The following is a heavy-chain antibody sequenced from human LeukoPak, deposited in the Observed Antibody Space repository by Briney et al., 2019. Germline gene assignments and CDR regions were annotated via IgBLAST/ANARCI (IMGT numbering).Heavy chain of an antibody. D-gene: IGHD2-2*01. J-gene: IGHJ4*02. CDR3: ARLRSGRASLVSFDS. CDR2: IYHSGNT. Sequence: PSETLSLTCTVSGYSISIGYYWGWIRQPPGKGLEWIGNIYHSGNTYHNPSLTSRVTISVDTSKNQFSLKLLSVTAADTAVYYCARLRSGRASLVSFDSWGQGTLVSVSS. CDR1: GYSISIGYY. V-gene: IGHV4-38-2*02.